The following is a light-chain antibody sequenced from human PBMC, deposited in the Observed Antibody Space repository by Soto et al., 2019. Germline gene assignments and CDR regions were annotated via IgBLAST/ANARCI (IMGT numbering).Light chain of an antibody. CDR3: QQTYSTPPT. Sequence: DIQMTQSPSSLSASVGDRVTITCRASQTISSYLNWYQQKPGKAPKLLIYATSYLQSGVASRFGGSASGTDFTLTISGLQHEDFVTYYCQQTYSTPPTFGQGTKVEIK. CDR2: ATS. J-gene: IGKJ1*01. V-gene: IGKV1-39*01. CDR1: QTISSY.